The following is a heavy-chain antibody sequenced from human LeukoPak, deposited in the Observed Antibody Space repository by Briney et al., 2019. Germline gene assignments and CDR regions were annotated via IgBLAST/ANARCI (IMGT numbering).Heavy chain of an antibody. Sequence: ASVKVSCKTSGYTFTDYYIHWVRQAPGQGLEWMGWINPDSGGTDYAQKFQGRVTMSRDTSINTAYMELSRLTSDDTAVYYCARLIVVGPVALPVGFDPWGQGTLVTVSS. CDR1: GYTFTDYY. D-gene: IGHD2-2*01. CDR2: INPDSGGT. J-gene: IGHJ5*02. V-gene: IGHV1-2*02. CDR3: ARLIVVGPVALPVGFDP.